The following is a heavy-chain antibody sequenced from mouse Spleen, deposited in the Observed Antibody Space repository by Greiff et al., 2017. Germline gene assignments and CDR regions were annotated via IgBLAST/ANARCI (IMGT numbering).Heavy chain of an antibody. Sequence: QVQLKQSGAELVRPGASVTLSCKASGYTFTDYEMHWVKQTPVHGLEWIGAIDPETGGTAYNQKFKGKAILTADKSSSTAYMELRSLTSEDSAVYYCTRSGTRGLGFAYWGQGTLVTVSA. CDR3: TRSGTRGLGFAY. CDR2: IDPETGGT. D-gene: IGHD4-1*01. CDR1: GYTFTDYE. V-gene: IGHV1-15*01. J-gene: IGHJ3*01.